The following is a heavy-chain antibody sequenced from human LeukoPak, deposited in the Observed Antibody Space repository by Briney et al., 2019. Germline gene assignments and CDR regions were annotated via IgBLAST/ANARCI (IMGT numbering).Heavy chain of an antibody. D-gene: IGHD6-13*01. CDR2: IKQDGSEK. CDR1: GFTFSSYW. CDR3: ARDQSSAAAGGPWFDP. V-gene: IGHV3-7*01. J-gene: IGHJ5*02. Sequence: GGSLRLSCAASGFTFSSYWMSWVRQAPGKGLEWVANIKQDGSEKYYVDSVKGRFTISRDNAKNSLYLQMNSLRAEDTAVYYCARDQSSAAAGGPWFDPWGQGTLVTVSS.